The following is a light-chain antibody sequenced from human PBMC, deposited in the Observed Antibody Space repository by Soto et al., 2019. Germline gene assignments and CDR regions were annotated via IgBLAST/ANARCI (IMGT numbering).Light chain of an antibody. J-gene: IGLJ2*01. CDR3: QTWGTGVVV. CDR1: SGHSSYA. Sequence: QPVLTQSPSASASLGASVKLTCTLSSGHSSYAIAWHQQQPEKGPRYLMKLNSDGSHTKGDGIPDRFSGSFSGAERYLTISSLQSEDEADYYCQTWGTGVVVFGGGTKLTVL. V-gene: IGLV4-69*01. CDR2: LNSDGSH.